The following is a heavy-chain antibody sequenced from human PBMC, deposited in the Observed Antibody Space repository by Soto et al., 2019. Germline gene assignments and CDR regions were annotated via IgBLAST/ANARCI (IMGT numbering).Heavy chain of an antibody. Sequence: QVQLVESGGGVVQPGRSLRLSCAASGFTFSSYGMHWVRQAPGKGLEWVAVIWYDGSNKYYADSVKGRFTISRDNSKNTLYLQMNSLRAEDTAVYYCARDGPRKDTMIVVVNDAFDIWGQGTMVTVSS. J-gene: IGHJ3*02. CDR2: IWYDGSNK. CDR1: GFTFSSYG. CDR3: ARDGPRKDTMIVVVNDAFDI. V-gene: IGHV3-33*01. D-gene: IGHD3-22*01.